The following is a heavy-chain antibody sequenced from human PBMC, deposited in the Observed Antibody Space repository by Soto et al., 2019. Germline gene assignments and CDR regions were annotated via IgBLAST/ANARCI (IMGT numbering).Heavy chain of an antibody. CDR1: GYTFTSYA. D-gene: IGHD1-26*01. CDR2: IKAGNGNT. V-gene: IGHV1-3*01. CDR3: AGPTNPGVVGAIYYFDY. Sequence: QVQLVQSGAEVKKPGASVKVSCKASGYTFTSYAMHWVRQAPGQRLEWMGWIKAGNGNTKYSQKFQGRVTRTRDTSASTADRELSSPRSEHTAVYYCAGPTNPGVVGAIYYFDYWGQGTLVTVSS. J-gene: IGHJ4*02.